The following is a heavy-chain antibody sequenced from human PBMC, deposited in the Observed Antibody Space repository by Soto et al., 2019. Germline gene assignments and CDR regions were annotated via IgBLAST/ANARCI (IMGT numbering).Heavy chain of an antibody. D-gene: IGHD3-22*01. CDR2: IYYSGST. CDR1: VGSISSGDYY. CDR3: AREGPPRSGYWYYGMDV. J-gene: IGHJ6*02. Sequence: PSETLSLTCTFSVGSISSGDYYCSWIRQPPWKGLEWIGYIYYSGSTYYNPSLKSRVTISVDTSKNQFSLKLSSVTAADTAVYYCAREGPPRSGYWYYGMDVWGQTTTVSVSS. V-gene: IGHV4-30-4*01.